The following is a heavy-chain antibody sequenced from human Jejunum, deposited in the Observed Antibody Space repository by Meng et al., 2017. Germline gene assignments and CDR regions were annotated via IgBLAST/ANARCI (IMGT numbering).Heavy chain of an antibody. D-gene: IGHD3-10*01. V-gene: IGHV1-18*01. CDR2: ITPYNGNT. CDR3: ARCITLVRGVMVANYFDP. Sequence: ASVKVSCKPSNYTFTTYGISWVRQAPGQGLEWMGWITPYNGNTNYAQKFQGRVTMTTDTSTSTAYMELRSLRSDDTAIYYCARCITLVRGVMVANYFDPWGQGTLVTVSS. J-gene: IGHJ5*02. CDR1: NYTFTTYG.